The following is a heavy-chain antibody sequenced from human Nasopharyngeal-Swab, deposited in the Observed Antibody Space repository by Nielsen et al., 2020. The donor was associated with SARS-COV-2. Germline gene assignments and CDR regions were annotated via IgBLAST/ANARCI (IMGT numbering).Heavy chain of an antibody. CDR2: IFSNDEK. D-gene: IGHD1-7*01. CDR3: ARIQLELRLFYFYYSMDV. J-gene: IGHJ6*03. V-gene: IGHV2-26*01. Sequence: SGSTLVQPTETLTLTCTVSGFSLSNARMGVGWIRQPPGRALESLAHIFSNDEKSYSTSLKSRLTISKDTSKSQVVLTMTNMDPVDTATYYCARIQLELRLFYFYYSMDVWGKGTTVTVSS. CDR1: GFSLSNARMG.